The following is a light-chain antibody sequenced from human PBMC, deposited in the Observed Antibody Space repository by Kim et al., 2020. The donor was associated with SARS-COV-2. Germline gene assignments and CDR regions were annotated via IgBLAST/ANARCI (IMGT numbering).Light chain of an antibody. Sequence: DIVMTQSPDSLAVSLGERATINCKSSQSVLYSSNNKNYFAWYQQKAGQPPKLLIYWASTRESGVPDRFSGSGSGTDFTLTISSLQAEDVAVYYCQQYYSTPFTFGHGTKVDI. V-gene: IGKV4-1*01. CDR1: QSVLYSSNNKNY. CDR2: WAS. CDR3: QQYYSTPFT. J-gene: IGKJ3*01.